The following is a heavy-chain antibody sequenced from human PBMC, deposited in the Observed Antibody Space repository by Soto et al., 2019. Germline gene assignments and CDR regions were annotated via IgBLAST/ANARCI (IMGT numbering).Heavy chain of an antibody. D-gene: IGHD4-4*01. J-gene: IGHJ4*02. CDR1: GFTVSSNY. V-gene: IGHV3-53*04. Sequence: GGSLRLSCAASGFTVSSNYMSWVRQAPGKGLEWVSVIYSGGSTYYADSVKGRFTISRHNSKNTLYLQMNSLRAEDTAVYYCARSWDYSSYYFDYWGQGTLVTVSS. CDR3: ARSWDYSSYYFDY. CDR2: IYSGGST.